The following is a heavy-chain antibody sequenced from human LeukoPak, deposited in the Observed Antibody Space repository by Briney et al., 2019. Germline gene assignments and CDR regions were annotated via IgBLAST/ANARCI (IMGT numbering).Heavy chain of an antibody. CDR3: ARGASGYYYG. CDR2: ISYSGST. J-gene: IGHJ4*02. Sequence: PSEPLSLTCTVSGGSISSYYSSWIRHPPGKGLEWIGSISYSGSTNYNPSLKGRITISIDTSNNQFSLKLNSVTAADTAVYYCARGASGYYYGWGQGTLVTVSS. CDR1: GGSISSYY. D-gene: IGHD3-22*01. V-gene: IGHV4-59*01.